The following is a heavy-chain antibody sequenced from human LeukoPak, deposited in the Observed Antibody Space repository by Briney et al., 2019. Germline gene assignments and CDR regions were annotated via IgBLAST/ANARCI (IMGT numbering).Heavy chain of an antibody. Sequence: GGSLRLSCAASGFTFSDYYMSWIRQAPGKGLEWLSYISSSGSTIYYADSVKGRFTISRDNAKNSLYLQMNSLRAEDTAVYYCARVRTVSGYYYYYMDVWGKGTTVTVSS. CDR2: ISSSGSTI. CDR1: GFTFSDYY. J-gene: IGHJ6*03. CDR3: ARVRTVSGYYYYYMDV. D-gene: IGHD4-17*01. V-gene: IGHV3-11*01.